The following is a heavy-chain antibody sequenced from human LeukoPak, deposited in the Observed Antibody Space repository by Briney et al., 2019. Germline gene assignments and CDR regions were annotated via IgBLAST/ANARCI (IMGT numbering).Heavy chain of an antibody. V-gene: IGHV4-61*02. D-gene: IGHD3-3*01. CDR1: GGSISSGSYY. CDR3: VRDRDDFWSGYWFDY. CDR2: IYTSGST. J-gene: IGHJ4*02. Sequence: PSETLSLTCTVSGGSISSGSYYWSWIRQPAGKGLEWIGRIYTSGSTNYNPSLKSRVTISVDTSKNQFSLKLSSVTAADTAVYYCVRDRDDFWSGYWFDYWGQGTLVTVSS.